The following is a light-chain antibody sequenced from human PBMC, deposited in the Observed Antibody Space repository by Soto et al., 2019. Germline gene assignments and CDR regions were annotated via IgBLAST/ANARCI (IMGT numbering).Light chain of an antibody. CDR2: EVT. Sequence: QSAPTQPASVSGSPGQSITISCTGSSSNVGGYAYVSWYQQHPGKAPRLIISEVTNRPSGISSRFSGSKSGNTASLTISGLPPEDEADYYCASFDRGGTRVIGGGTKLTVL. V-gene: IGLV2-14*01. CDR1: SSNVGGYAY. CDR3: ASFDRGGTRV. J-gene: IGLJ3*02.